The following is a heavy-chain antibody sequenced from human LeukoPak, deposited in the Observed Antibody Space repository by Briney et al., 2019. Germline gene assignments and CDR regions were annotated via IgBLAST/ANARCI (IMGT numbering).Heavy chain of an antibody. Sequence: NSSQTLSLTCTVSGGSISSGDYYWSWIRQPPGKGLEWIGYIYYSGSTYYNPSLKSRVTISVDTSKNQFSLKLSSVTAADTAVYYCARHPFSIAGVARAFDIWGQGTMVTVSS. CDR3: ARHPFSIAGVARAFDI. J-gene: IGHJ3*02. V-gene: IGHV4-30-4*01. CDR1: GGSISSGDYY. D-gene: IGHD6-6*01. CDR2: IYYSGST.